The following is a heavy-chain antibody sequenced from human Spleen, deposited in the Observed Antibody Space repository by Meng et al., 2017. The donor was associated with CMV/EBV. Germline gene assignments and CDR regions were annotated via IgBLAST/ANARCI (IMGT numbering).Heavy chain of an antibody. J-gene: IGHJ4*02. CDR3: TSQHYFESGGYLSCRDY. D-gene: IGHD3-22*01. V-gene: IGHV4-34*03. Sequence: SETLSLTCAVNGGSFSAYYWTWIRQPPGKGLEWIGEINHSGSTNYIPPLKSRVTISVDTSKNQFSLRLSSVTAADTAVYYCTSQHYFESGGYLSCRDYWGRGTLVTVSS. CDR2: INHSGST. CDR1: GGSFSAYY.